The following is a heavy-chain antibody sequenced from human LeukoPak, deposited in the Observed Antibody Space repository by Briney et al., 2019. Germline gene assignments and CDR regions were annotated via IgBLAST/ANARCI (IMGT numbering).Heavy chain of an antibody. V-gene: IGHV3-9*01. CDR3: ARSDIVVVPAADLNPFDY. Sequence: PGGSLRLSCAASGFTFDDYAMHWVRQAPGKGLEWVSGISWNSGSIGYADSVKGRFTISRDNAKNSLYLQMNSQRAEDTALYYCARSDIVVVPAADLNPFDYWGQGTLVTVSS. D-gene: IGHD2-2*01. CDR1: GFTFDDYA. J-gene: IGHJ4*02. CDR2: ISWNSGSI.